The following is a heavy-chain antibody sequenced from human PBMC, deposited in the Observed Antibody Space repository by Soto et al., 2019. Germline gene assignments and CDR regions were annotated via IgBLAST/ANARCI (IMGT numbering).Heavy chain of an antibody. J-gene: IGHJ4*02. D-gene: IGHD6-19*01. Sequence: SETLSLTCTVSGGSVSSGSYYWSWIRQPPGKGLEWIGYIYYSGSTNYNPSLKSRVTISVDTSKNQFSLKLSSVTAADTAVYYCARVSRSSGWYYFDYWGQGTLVTVSS. CDR2: IYYSGST. CDR3: ARVSRSSGWYYFDY. CDR1: GGSVSSGSYY. V-gene: IGHV4-61*01.